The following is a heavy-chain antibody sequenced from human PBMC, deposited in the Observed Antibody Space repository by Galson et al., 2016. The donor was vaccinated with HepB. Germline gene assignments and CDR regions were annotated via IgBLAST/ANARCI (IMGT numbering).Heavy chain of an antibody. V-gene: IGHV3-33*06. J-gene: IGHJ4*02. CDR3: GKHGGFDY. Sequence: SLRLSCAASGFAFSSHGLYWVRQAPGKGLEWVSVIWSDGSNKNYAASVKGRFTISRDNSKNTLYLYMNNLTAGDTAIYYCGKHGGFDYWGQGALVTVSS. CDR1: GFAFSSHG. D-gene: IGHD3-16*01. CDR2: IWSDGSNK.